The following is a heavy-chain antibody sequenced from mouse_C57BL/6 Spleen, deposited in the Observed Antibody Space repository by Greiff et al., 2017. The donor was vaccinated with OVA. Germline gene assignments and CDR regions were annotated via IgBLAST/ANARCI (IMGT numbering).Heavy chain of an antibody. CDR1: GYTFTSYW. CDR2: IDPSDSYT. CDR3: ARRLYGNYAGFAY. J-gene: IGHJ3*01. D-gene: IGHD2-1*01. Sequence: QVQLQQPGAELVMPGASVKLSCKASGYTFTSYWMHWVKQRPGQGLEWIGEIDPSDSYTNYNQKFKGKSTLTVDKSSSTAYMQLSSLTSEYSAVYYCARRLYGNYAGFAYWGQGTLVTVSA. V-gene: IGHV1-69*01.